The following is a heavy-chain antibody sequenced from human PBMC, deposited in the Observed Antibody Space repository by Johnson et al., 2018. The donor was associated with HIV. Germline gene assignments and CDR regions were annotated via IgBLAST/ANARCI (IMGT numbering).Heavy chain of an antibody. D-gene: IGHD6-13*01. CDR3: TRGLGSAAAGTRNAFDS. J-gene: IGHJ3*02. CDR2: ISYDGSNK. CDR1: GFTFSSYA. Sequence: QVQLVESGGGVVQPGRSLRLSCAASGFTFSSYAMHWVSQAPGKGLDWVAVISYDGSNKYYADSVKGRFTISRDNSKNTLSLQMNSLRAEDTAVYYCTRGLGSAAAGTRNAFDSWGQGTVVTVSS. V-gene: IGHV3-30-3*01.